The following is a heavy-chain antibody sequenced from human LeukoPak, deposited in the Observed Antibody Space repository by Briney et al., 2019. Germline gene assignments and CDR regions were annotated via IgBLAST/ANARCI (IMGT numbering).Heavy chain of an antibody. CDR2: IFYSGNT. V-gene: IGHV4-39*01. CDR3: ATLVSTRYYFDY. D-gene: IGHD5/OR15-5a*01. Sequence: SETLSLTCTVSGGSINSSSYYWGWIRQPPGKGLEWIGSIFYSGNTYDNPSLKSRVTISVDTSKNQFSLKLNSVTAADTAVYFCATLVSTRYYFDYWGQGTLVTVSS. CDR1: GGSINSSSYY. J-gene: IGHJ4*02.